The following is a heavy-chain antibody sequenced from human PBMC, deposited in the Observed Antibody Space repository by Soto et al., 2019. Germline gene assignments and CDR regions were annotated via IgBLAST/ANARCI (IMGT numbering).Heavy chain of an antibody. CDR1: GFTFSSYA. CDR2: ISGSGGST. CDR3: AKVLRHYYGSGSYYPKGPFDY. Sequence: GGSLRLSCAASGFTFSSYAMSWVRQAPGKGLEWVSAISGSGGSTYYADSVKGRFTISRDNSKNTLYLQMNSLRTEDTAVYYCAKVLRHYYGSGSYYPKGPFDYWGQGTLVTVSS. V-gene: IGHV3-23*01. J-gene: IGHJ4*02. D-gene: IGHD3-10*01.